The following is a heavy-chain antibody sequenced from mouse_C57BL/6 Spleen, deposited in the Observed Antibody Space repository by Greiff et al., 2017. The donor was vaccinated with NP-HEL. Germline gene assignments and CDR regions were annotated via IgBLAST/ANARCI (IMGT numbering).Heavy chain of an antibody. V-gene: IGHV14-2*01. J-gene: IGHJ2*01. Sequence: EVQVVESGAELVKPGASVKLSCTASGFNIKDYYMHWVKQRTEQGLEWIGRIDPEDGETKYAPKFQGKATITADTSSNTAYLQLSSLTSEDTAVYYCAYLYGSSYGNFDYWGQGTTLTVSS. D-gene: IGHD1-1*01. CDR1: GFNIKDYY. CDR2: IDPEDGET. CDR3: AYLYGSSYGNFDY.